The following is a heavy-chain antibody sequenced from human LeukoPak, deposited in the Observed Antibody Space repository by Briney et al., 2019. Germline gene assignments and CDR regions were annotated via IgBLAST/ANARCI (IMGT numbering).Heavy chain of an antibody. Sequence: GESLQISCKGSGSSFTSYWIGWGRQLPGKGLEWMGIIYPGDSDTRYSPSFQGQVTISADKSISTAYLQWSSLKASDTAMYYCARGARLVDGYNLLSPPDYWGQGTLVTVSS. CDR3: ARGARLVDGYNLLSPPDY. CDR2: IYPGDSDT. V-gene: IGHV5-51*01. CDR1: GSSFTSYW. D-gene: IGHD5-24*01. J-gene: IGHJ4*02.